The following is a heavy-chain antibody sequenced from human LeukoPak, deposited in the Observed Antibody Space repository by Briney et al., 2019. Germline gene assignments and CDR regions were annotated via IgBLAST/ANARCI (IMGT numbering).Heavy chain of an antibody. Sequence: PGGSLRLSCAASGFTFSSYSMNWVRQAPGKGLEWVSSISSSSSYIYYADSVKGRFTISRDNAKNSLYLQMNSLRAEDTAVYYCARGEPYYYDSSGYPEPDFDYWGQGTLVIVSS. V-gene: IGHV3-21*01. CDR1: GFTFSSYS. CDR3: ARGEPYYYDSSGYPEPDFDY. CDR2: ISSSSSYI. D-gene: IGHD3-22*01. J-gene: IGHJ4*02.